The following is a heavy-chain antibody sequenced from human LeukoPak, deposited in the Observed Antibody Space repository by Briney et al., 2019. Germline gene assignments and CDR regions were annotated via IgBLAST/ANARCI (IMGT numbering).Heavy chain of an antibody. J-gene: IGHJ5*02. CDR1: GYTFTRYG. CDR3: ASDSSSWYMGNWFDP. Sequence: SVKVSCKASGYTFTRYGISWVRQAPGHGLEWMGRIIPILGIANYAQKLQGRVTITADKSTSTAYMELSSLRSEDTAVYYCASDSSSWYMGNWFDPWGQGTLVTVSS. V-gene: IGHV1-69*04. CDR2: IIPILGIA. D-gene: IGHD6-13*01.